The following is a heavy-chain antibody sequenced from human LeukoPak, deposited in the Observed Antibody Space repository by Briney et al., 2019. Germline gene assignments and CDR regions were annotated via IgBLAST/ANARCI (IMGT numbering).Heavy chain of an antibody. V-gene: IGHV3-48*04. D-gene: IGHD3-22*01. J-gene: IGHJ4*02. CDR3: VLHYDSSGLPPYYFDY. CDR1: GFTFSSYS. CDR2: ISSSSSTI. Sequence: GGSLRLSCAASGFTFSSYSMNWVRQAPGKGLEWVSYISSSSSTIYYADSVKGRFTISRDNAKNSLYLQMNSLRAEDTAVYYCVLHYDSSGLPPYYFDYWGQGTLVTVSS.